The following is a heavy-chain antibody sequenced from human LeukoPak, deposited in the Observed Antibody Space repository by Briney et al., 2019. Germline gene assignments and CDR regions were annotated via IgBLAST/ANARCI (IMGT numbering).Heavy chain of an antibody. Sequence: SETLPLTCAVYGGSISGNYWTWIRQFPGKGLEWIGEINHSGRTNYNPSLKSRLRISVDTSKNQFSLNLNSLTAADTALYYCARARPPGSDPFDSWGQGILVTVSS. V-gene: IGHV4-34*01. J-gene: IGHJ4*02. CDR3: ARARPPGSDPFDS. CDR2: INHSGRT. CDR1: GGSISGNY. D-gene: IGHD6-6*01.